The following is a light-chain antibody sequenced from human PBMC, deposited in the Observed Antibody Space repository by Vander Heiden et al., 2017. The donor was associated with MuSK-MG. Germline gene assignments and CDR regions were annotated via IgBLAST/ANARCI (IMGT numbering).Light chain of an antibody. CDR1: QDVHNY. V-gene: IGKV1-27*01. CDR2: AAS. J-gene: IGKJ5*01. Sequence: QMTQSPSSLSASVGDRVTTTCRASQDVHNYLAGYQQKPGKVPQVLIYAASTLQSGVPSRFSGSGSGTDFTLTISSLQPEDVATDYCQTYSSAPPETFGQGTRLDIK. CDR3: QTYSSAPPET.